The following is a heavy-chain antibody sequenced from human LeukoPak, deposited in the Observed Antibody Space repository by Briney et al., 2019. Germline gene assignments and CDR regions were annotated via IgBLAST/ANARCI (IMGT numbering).Heavy chain of an antibody. CDR1: GGTFSSYA. J-gene: IGHJ4*02. CDR2: IIPIFGTA. D-gene: IGHD4-17*01. CDR3: AKDRRPCGDFFFDY. Sequence: GASVKVSCEASGGTFSSYAISWVRQAPGQGLEWMGGIIPIFGTANYAQKFQGRVTITADESTSTAYMELSSLRSEDTAVYYCAKDRRPCGDFFFDYWGQGTLVTVSS. V-gene: IGHV1-69*01.